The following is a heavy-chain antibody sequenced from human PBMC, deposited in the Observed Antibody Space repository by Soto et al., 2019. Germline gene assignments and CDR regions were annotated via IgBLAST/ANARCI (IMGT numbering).Heavy chain of an antibody. CDR2: ISWNSGSI. D-gene: IGHD5-12*01. CDR1: GFTFDDYA. J-gene: IGHJ4*02. V-gene: IGHV3-9*01. CDR3: ARGVATRKKLDY. Sequence: EVQLVESGGGLVQPGRSLRLSCAASGFTFDDYAMHWVRRAPGKGLEWVSGISWNSGSIGYADSVKGRFTISRDNAKNSLYLQMNSLRAEDTALYYCARGVATRKKLDYWGQGTLVTVSS.